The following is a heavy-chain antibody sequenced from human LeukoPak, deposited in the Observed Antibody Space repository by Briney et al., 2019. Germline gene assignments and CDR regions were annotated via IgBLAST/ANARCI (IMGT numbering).Heavy chain of an antibody. CDR1: GFTFSTFA. D-gene: IGHD3-22*01. J-gene: IGHJ4*02. V-gene: IGHV3-23*01. CDR2: LSDSAVSP. CDR3: AKATDSSGFPSYFDS. Sequence: GGSLRLSFAVSGFTFSTFAMNWVRQAPGKGLEWVSSLSDSAVSPYYADSVKGRFTISRDNSKNTLYLQMNSLRAEDTATYYCAKATDSSGFPSYFDSLGPRTLVAVSS.